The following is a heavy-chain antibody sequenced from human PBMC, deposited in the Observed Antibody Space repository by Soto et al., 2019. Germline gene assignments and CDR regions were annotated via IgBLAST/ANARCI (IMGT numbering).Heavy chain of an antibody. J-gene: IGHJ4*02. CDR1: GGTFSGYF. CDR3: ARRGFVGANY. Sequence: ETLSLTCAVYGGTFSGYFWTWIRQSPGKGLEWIGEINHSGSASYNPSLKSRVTISADTSKNQITLNLTSVTAADTAVYFCARRGFVGANYWGQGTLVTVSS. D-gene: IGHD3-10*01. CDR2: INHSGSA. V-gene: IGHV4-34*01.